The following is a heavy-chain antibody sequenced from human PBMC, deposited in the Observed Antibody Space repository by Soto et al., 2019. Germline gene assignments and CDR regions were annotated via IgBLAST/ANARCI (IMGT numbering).Heavy chain of an antibody. D-gene: IGHD3-10*01. CDR3: ARARGVGDAFDI. V-gene: IGHV3-13*05. CDR2: IGTAGDP. CDR1: GFTFSSYD. J-gene: IGHJ3*02. Sequence: GGSLRLSCAASGFTFSSYDMHWVRQATGKGLEWVSAIGTAGDPYYPGSVKGRFTISRENAKNSLYLQMNSLRAGDTAVYYCARARGVGDAFDIWGQGTMVTVSS.